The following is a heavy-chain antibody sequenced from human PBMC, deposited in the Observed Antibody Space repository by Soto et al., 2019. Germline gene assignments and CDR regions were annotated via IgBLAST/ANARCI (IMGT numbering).Heavy chain of an antibody. CDR3: ARAGGSHDYGDYDDAFDI. V-gene: IGHV4-39*01. J-gene: IGHJ3*02. Sequence: QLQLQESGPGLVKPSETLSLTCTVTGGSISSSSYYWGWIRQPPGKGLEWIGSIYYSGSTYYNPSLKSRVTISVDTSKNQFSLKLSSVTAADTAVYYCARAGGSHDYGDYDDAFDIWGQGTMVTVSS. CDR2: IYYSGST. CDR1: GGSISSSSYY. D-gene: IGHD4-17*01.